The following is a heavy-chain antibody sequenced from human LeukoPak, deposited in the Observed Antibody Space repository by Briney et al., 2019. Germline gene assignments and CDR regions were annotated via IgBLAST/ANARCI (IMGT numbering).Heavy chain of an antibody. CDR3: AKGTNYYDFWSGFNYMDV. CDR2: ISGSGGST. J-gene: IGHJ6*03. Sequence: PGGSLRLSCTASGFTFSSYAMSWVRQAPGKGLEWVTAISGSGGSTYYAGSVKGRFTISRDNSKNTLYLQMNSLRAEDTAVYYCAKGTNYYDFWSGFNYMDVWGKGTTVTVSS. D-gene: IGHD3-3*01. CDR1: GFTFSSYA. V-gene: IGHV3-23*01.